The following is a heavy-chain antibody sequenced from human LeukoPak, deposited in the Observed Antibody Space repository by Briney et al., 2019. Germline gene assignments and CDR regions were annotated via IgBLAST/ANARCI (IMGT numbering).Heavy chain of an antibody. CDR3: LTDAFDI. Sequence: GGSLRLSCAASGFTFSTYGMYWVRQAPGKGLEWVAVISNDGRRYYAESVKGRFTISRDNSKEMLFPQMNTLKIEDTAVYYCLTDAFDIWGQGTMVTVTS. J-gene: IGHJ3*02. CDR1: GFTFSTYG. CDR2: ISNDGRR. V-gene: IGHV3-30*03.